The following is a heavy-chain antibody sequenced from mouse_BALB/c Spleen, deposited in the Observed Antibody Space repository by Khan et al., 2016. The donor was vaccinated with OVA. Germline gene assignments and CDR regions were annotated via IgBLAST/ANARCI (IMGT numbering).Heavy chain of an antibody. CDR2: IYPGNSDI. D-gene: IGHD2-5*01. Sequence: VQLQQSGTVLARPGASVKMSCKASGYTFTSYWMHWVKQRPGQGLEWIGAIYPGNSDINYNQKFKGKAKLTAVTSTSTAYMELNSLTNEDSAVYYCTRNGVSNYESWDYWGQGTTLTVSS. CDR3: TRNGVSNYESWDY. V-gene: IGHV1-5*01. CDR1: GYTFTSYW. J-gene: IGHJ2*01.